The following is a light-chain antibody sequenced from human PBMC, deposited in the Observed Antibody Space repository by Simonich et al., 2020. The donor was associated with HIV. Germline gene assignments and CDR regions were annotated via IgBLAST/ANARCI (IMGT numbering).Light chain of an antibody. CDR1: NIGSKS. CDR3: QVWDTNTAHLV. V-gene: IGLV3-21*03. CDR2: DDS. Sequence: SYVLTQPPSVSVAPGKTARVTCGGNNIGSKSVHWYQQKPGQAPVLVVYDDSDRPSGIPGRISGSNSGNTATLTISRVEAGDEADYYCQVWDTNTAHLVFGGGTKLTVL. J-gene: IGLJ2*01.